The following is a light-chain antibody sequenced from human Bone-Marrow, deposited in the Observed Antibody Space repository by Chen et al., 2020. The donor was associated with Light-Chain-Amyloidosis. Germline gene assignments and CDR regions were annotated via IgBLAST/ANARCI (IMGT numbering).Light chain of an antibody. Sequence: QSALTQPASVSGSPGQSITISCTGTSGDVGTYNYVSMYQQHPGKAPKVMIYAVSNRPSGVSNRFSGSKSGNTAYLTISGLQAEDEADYYCSSFTSSSSYVFGPGTKVTVL. CDR2: AVS. J-gene: IGLJ1*01. CDR1: SGDVGTYNY. V-gene: IGLV2-14*01. CDR3: SSFTSSSSYV.